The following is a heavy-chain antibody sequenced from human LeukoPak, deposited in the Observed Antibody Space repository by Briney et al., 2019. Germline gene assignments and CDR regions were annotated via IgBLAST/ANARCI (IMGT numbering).Heavy chain of an antibody. D-gene: IGHD3-22*01. CDR2: IYYSGST. J-gene: IGHJ4*02. Sequence: SSETLSLTCTVSGGSISSYYWSWIRQPPGKGLESIGYIYYSGSTNYNSSFKSRVTISVDTSKNQFSLKLSSVTAADTAVYYCARDGRDSSGYYKRSGFDYWGQGTLVTVSS. CDR3: ARDGRDSSGYYKRSGFDY. CDR1: GGSISSYY. V-gene: IGHV4-59*01.